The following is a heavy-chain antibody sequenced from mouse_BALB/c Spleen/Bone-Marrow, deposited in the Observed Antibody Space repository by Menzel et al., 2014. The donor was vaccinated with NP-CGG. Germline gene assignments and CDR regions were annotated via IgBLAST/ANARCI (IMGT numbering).Heavy chain of an antibody. J-gene: IGHJ2*01. D-gene: IGHD2-1*01. CDR1: GYSFTGYN. CDR3: ATSWVNSFDY. Sequence: VQLQQSGPELEKPGASVKISCKASGYSFTGYNMNWVKQSNGKSLEWIGNIDPDSGGTSYTQKFKGNATLTVDKSSSTAYMQLKSLTSEDSAVYYCATSWVNSFDYWGQGTTLTVSS. CDR2: IDPDSGGT. V-gene: IGHV1-39*01.